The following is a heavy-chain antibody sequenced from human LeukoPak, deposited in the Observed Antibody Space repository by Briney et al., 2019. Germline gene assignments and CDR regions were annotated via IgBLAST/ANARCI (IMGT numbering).Heavy chain of an antibody. V-gene: IGHV3-11*04. CDR2: ISGTSLTI. Sequence: GGSLRLSFALAAFTVTNYHTIWIRQAPGRGLEWVSYISGTSLTIFYADSVKGRFTVSRDNAKNSLYLQMNDLRAEDTAFFYCERRIVYRPHYYYYMDVWGKGTTVTVSS. CDR1: AFTVTNYH. CDR3: ERRIVYRPHYYYYMDV. J-gene: IGHJ6*03. D-gene: IGHD3-22*01.